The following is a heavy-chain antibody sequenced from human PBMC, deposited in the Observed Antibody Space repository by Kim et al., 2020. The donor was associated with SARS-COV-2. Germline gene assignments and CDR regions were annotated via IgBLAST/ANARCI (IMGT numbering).Heavy chain of an antibody. V-gene: IGHV1-58*02. J-gene: IGHJ6*02. Sequence: SVKFSCKASGFTFTSSAMQWVRQARGQRLEWIGWIVVGSGNTNYAQKFQERVTITRDMSTSTAYMELSSLRSEDTAVYYCAADEGLRYFDWLGRMDVWGQGTTVTVSS. CDR1: GFTFTSSA. CDR2: IVVGSGNT. CDR3: AADEGLRYFDWLGRMDV. D-gene: IGHD3-9*01.